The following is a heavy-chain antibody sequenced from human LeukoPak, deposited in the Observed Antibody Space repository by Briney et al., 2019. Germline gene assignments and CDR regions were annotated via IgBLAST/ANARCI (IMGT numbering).Heavy chain of an antibody. CDR1: GFTFSSYW. D-gene: IGHD3-10*01. CDR2: INSDGSST. CDR3: AREERGYYYGSGSPNPDY. J-gene: IGHJ4*02. Sequence: PGGSLRLSCAASGFTFSSYWMHWVRQAPGKGLVWVSRINSDGSSTSYADSVKGRFTISRDNAKNTLYLQMNSLRAEDTAVYYCAREERGYYYGSGSPNPDYWGQGTLVTVSS. V-gene: IGHV3-74*01.